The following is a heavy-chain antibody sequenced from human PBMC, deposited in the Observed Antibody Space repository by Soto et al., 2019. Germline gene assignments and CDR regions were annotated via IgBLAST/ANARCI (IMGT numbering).Heavy chain of an antibody. D-gene: IGHD2-15*01. Sequence: SETLSLTCTVSGGSISSYYWSWIRQPAGKGLEWIGRIYTSGSTNYNPSLKSRVTMSVDTSKNQFSLKLSSVTAADTAVYYCAREDKYCSGGSCYHSSSFVIDYWGQGTLVTVYS. CDR3: AREDKYCSGGSCYHSSSFVIDY. V-gene: IGHV4-4*07. J-gene: IGHJ4*02. CDR2: IYTSGST. CDR1: GGSISSYY.